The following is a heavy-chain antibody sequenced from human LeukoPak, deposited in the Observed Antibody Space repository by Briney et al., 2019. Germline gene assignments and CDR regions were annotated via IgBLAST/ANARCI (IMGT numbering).Heavy chain of an antibody. CDR1: GGSISTTTYY. CDR2: IYYSGST. V-gene: IGHV4-39*01. CDR3: ATDTSGWYSDY. D-gene: IGHD6-19*01. Sequence: PSETLSLTCTVSGGSISTTTYYWGWLRQPPGKGLEWIGSIYYSGSTYHNPSLKSRVTISIDTSKNQFSLKLSSMTAADTAVYYCATDTSGWYSDYWGQGTLVTVSS. J-gene: IGHJ4*02.